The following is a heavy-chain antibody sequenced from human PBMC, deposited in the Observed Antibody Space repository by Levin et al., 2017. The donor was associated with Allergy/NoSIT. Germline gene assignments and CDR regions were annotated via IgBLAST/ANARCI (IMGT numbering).Heavy chain of an antibody. CDR3: VRERPGHSAGCGY. CDR2: IHADGITA. J-gene: IGHJ4*02. Sequence: GESLKISCAASGFTFSAYWMHWVRQAPGKGLEWVSRIHADGITADYADSVKGRFTISRDNAKNTLYLQMSSLRAEDTAVYYCVRERPGHSAGCGYWGQGTLVTVSS. V-gene: IGHV3-74*01. CDR1: GFTFSAYW. D-gene: IGHD6-19*01.